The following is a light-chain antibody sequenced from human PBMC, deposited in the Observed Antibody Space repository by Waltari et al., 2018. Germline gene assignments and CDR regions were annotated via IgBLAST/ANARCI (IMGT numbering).Light chain of an antibody. CDR3: QQYGSSPWT. CDR2: GAS. CDR1: QSVSSSY. J-gene: IGKJ1*01. Sequence: CMAVQSVSSSYLAWYQQQPGQAPRLLIYGASSRATGIPDRFSGSGSGTDFTLTISRLEPEDCAVYYCQQYGSSPWTFGQGTKVEIK. V-gene: IGKV3-20*01.